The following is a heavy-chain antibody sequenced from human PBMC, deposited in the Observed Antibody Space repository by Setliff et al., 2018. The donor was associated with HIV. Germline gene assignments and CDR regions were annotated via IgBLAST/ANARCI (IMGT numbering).Heavy chain of an antibody. CDR3: ARKLLTRPNYYGMDV. V-gene: IGHV3-48*02. J-gene: IGHJ6*02. CDR1: GFTFSDYN. D-gene: IGHD2-15*01. Sequence: PGGSLRLSCTGSGFTFSDYNMNWVRQTPGKGLEWISYISGTTNTIYYADSVKGRFTISRDNSKNSLYLQMSSLRDEDTAVYYCARKLLTRPNYYGMDVWGQGTTVTVSS. CDR2: ISGTTNTI.